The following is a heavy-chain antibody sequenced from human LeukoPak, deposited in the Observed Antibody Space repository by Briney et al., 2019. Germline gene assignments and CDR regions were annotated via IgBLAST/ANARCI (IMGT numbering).Heavy chain of an antibody. J-gene: IGHJ4*02. D-gene: IGHD2-15*01. CDR1: GFTFSSYA. Sequence: GGSLRLSCAASGFTFSSYAMHWVRQAPGKGLEWVAVISYDGSNKYYADPVKGRFTISRDNSKNTLYLQVNSLRAEDTAVYYCAREVVGALDYWGQGTLVTVSS. V-gene: IGHV3-30-3*01. CDR3: AREVVGALDY. CDR2: ISYDGSNK.